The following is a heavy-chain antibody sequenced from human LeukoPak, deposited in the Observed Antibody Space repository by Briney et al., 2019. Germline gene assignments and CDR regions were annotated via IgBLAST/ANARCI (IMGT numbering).Heavy chain of an antibody. CDR2: ISWPSGSI. J-gene: IGHJ4*02. CDR3: AKAPTKYDSSGYWGFDY. V-gene: IGHV3-9*01. Sequence: GGSLRLSCAASGFTFDDYAMHWVRQAPGKGLEWVSGISWPSGSIDYADSVKGRFTISRDNAKNSLYLQMNSLRAEDTALYYCAKAPTKYDSSGYWGFDYWGQGTLVTVSS. CDR1: GFTFDDYA. D-gene: IGHD3-22*01.